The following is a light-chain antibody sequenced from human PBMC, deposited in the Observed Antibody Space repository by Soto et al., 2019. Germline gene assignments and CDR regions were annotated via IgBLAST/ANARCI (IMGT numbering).Light chain of an antibody. CDR2: LGS. CDR1: RASCIRNDTT. Sequence: DIVMTQSPLSLPVTPESPPSFPAGLGRASCIRNDTTMDWYLQKPGQSPQLLIYLGSNRASGVPDRFSGSGSGTDFTLKISRVEAEDVGVYYCMQALQTPYTFGQGTKLEIK. CDR3: MQALQTPYT. V-gene: IGKV2-28*01. J-gene: IGKJ2*01.